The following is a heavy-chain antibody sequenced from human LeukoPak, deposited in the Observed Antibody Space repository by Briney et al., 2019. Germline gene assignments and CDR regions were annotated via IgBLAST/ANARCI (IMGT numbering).Heavy chain of an antibody. J-gene: IGHJ4*02. CDR3: ARVYYDSSGPFDY. CDR1: GFTFSSYG. D-gene: IGHD3-22*01. V-gene: IGHV3-72*01. CDR2: TRNKANSYTT. Sequence: GSLRLSCAASGFTFSSYGMSWVRQAPGKGLEWVGRTRNKANSYTTEYAASVKGRFTISRDDSKNSLYLQMNSLKTEDTAVYYCARVYYDSSGPFDYWGQGTLVTVSS.